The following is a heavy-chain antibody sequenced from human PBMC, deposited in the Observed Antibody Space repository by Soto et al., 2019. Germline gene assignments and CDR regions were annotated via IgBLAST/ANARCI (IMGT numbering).Heavy chain of an antibody. CDR3: AKDRDFIARVYWFDP. Sequence: GGSLRLSCAASGFTVSSSHMTWVRQAPGKGLEWVSVIYSGGSAFYADSVKGRFTISRDNSKNTLYLQMNSLRAEDTAVYYCAKDRDFIARVYWFDPWGQGTLVTVSS. CDR2: IYSGGSA. V-gene: IGHV3-66*01. CDR1: GFTVSSSH. J-gene: IGHJ5*02. D-gene: IGHD3-3*01.